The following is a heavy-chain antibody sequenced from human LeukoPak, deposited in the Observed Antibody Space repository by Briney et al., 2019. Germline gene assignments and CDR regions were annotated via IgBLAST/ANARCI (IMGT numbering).Heavy chain of an antibody. CDR2: INQDGSER. Sequence: GGSLRLSCATSGFTFTNHWMSWVRQAPGKGLEWVANINQDGSERNYVDSVKGRFTISRDNAKNSLYLQMNSLRAEDTAVYYCARVRVAFDIWGQGTMVTVSS. J-gene: IGHJ3*02. CDR3: ARVRVAFDI. D-gene: IGHD4-17*01. CDR1: GFTFTNHW. V-gene: IGHV3-7*01.